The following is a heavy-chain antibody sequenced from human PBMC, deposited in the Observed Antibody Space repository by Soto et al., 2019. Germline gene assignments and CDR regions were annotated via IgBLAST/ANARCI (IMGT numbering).Heavy chain of an antibody. D-gene: IGHD3-22*01. V-gene: IGHV1-2*02. CDR3: ARGPPMIVVVSTTDY. Sequence: ASVKVSCKASGYTFTGYYMHLVRQAPGQGLEWMGWINPDSGGTNYAQKFQGRVTMTRDTSISTAYMELSRLRSDDTAVYYCARGPPMIVVVSTTDYWGQGTLVTVSS. J-gene: IGHJ4*02. CDR2: INPDSGGT. CDR1: GYTFTGYY.